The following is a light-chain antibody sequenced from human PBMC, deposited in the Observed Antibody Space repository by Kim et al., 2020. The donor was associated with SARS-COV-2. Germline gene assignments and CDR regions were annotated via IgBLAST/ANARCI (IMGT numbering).Light chain of an antibody. CDR3: HQYGGSPYT. CDR1: QRVNRNY. CDR2: GAS. V-gene: IGKV3-20*01. Sequence: EIVLTQSPGTLSLSPGGRATLSCRASQRVNRNYLAWYQQKPGQAPRLLIYGASSRATGIPDRFSGSGSGTDFTLTIGRLEPEDFAVYYCHQYGGSPYTFGQGTKLEIK. J-gene: IGKJ2*01.